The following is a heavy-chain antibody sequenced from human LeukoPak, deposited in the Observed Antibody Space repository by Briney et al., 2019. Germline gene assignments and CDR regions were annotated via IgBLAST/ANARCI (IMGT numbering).Heavy chain of an antibody. J-gene: IGHJ4*02. CDR1: GGSISSYY. CDR3: ARFQLVPSYFDY. D-gene: IGHD6-6*01. V-gene: IGHV4-59*01. CDR2: IYYSGST. Sequence: LETLSLTCTVSGGSISSYYWSWIRQPPGKGLEWIGYIYYSGSTNYNPSLKSRVTISVDTSKNQFSLKLSSVTAADTAVYYCARFQLVPSYFDYWGQGTLVTVSS.